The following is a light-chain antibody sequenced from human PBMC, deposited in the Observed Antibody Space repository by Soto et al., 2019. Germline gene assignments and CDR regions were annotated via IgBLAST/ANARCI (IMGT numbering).Light chain of an antibody. J-gene: IGLJ1*01. CDR2: DVS. CDR1: SSDVGGYNY. V-gene: IGLV2-14*01. CDR3: SXXTSSTTYV. Sequence: QSVLTQPASVSASPGQSIAISCTGTSSDVGGYNYVSWYQQHPGKAPKLMIYDVSNRPSGVSNRFSGSKSGNTASLTISXXXXXXXXXXYCSXXTSSTTYVFXXGTKVTV.